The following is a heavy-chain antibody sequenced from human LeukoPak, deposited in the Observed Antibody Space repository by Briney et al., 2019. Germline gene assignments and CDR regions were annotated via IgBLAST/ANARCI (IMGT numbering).Heavy chain of an antibody. J-gene: IGHJ3*02. Sequence: ASVKVSCKASGGTFSSYAISWVRQAPGQGLEWMGGIIPIFGTANYAQKFQGRVTITADESTSTAYMELSSLRSEDTAVYYCARGDYGGNSDAFDIWGQGTMVTVSS. CDR3: ARGDYGGNSDAFDI. CDR2: IIPIFGTA. CDR1: GGTFSSYA. D-gene: IGHD4-23*01. V-gene: IGHV1-69*01.